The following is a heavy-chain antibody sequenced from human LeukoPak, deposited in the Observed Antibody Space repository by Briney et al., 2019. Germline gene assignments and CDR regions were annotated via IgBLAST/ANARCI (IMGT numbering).Heavy chain of an antibody. CDR1: GFTFSSYW. CDR2: IKQDGSEK. V-gene: IGHV3-7*01. CDR3: ARDTIPTIATDAFDI. J-gene: IGHJ3*02. Sequence: PGGSLRLSCAASGFTFSSYWMSWVRQAPGKGVEWVANIKQDGSEKYYVDSVKGRFTISRDNAKNSLYLQMNSLRAEDTAVYYCARDTIPTIATDAFDIWGQGTMVTVSS. D-gene: IGHD5-12*01.